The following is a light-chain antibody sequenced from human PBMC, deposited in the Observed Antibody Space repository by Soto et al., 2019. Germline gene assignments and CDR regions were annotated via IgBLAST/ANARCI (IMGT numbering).Light chain of an antibody. Sequence: EIVLTQSPATLSFSPGPIATLSCRASQSVSSYLAWYQQKPGQAPRLLIYDASNRATGIPARFSGSGSGTDFTLTISSLEPEDFAVYYCQQRSNWSLTFGGGTKVEIK. CDR1: QSVSSY. CDR2: DAS. V-gene: IGKV3-11*01. CDR3: QQRSNWSLT. J-gene: IGKJ4*01.